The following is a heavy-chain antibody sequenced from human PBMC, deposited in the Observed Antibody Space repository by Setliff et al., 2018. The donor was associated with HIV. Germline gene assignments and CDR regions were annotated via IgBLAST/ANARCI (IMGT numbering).Heavy chain of an antibody. V-gene: IGHV4-59*01. J-gene: IGHJ3*02. D-gene: IGHD1-1*01. Sequence: PSETLSLTCTVSGGSISNDYWHWIRQSPGRGLEWIGYIYYTGSTNYNPSLKSRVAMSVDSSNHQFSLKLTSVTPADTAIYYCAREDGSNSHDTFEIWVQGILVTVSS. CDR1: GGSISNDY. CDR3: AREDGSNSHDTFEI. CDR2: IYYTGST.